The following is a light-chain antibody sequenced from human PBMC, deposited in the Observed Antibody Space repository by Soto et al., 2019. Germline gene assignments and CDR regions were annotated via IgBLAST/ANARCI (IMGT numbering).Light chain of an antibody. J-gene: IGKJ5*01. CDR3: QQYGSSLIT. V-gene: IGKV3-20*01. CDR1: QTVRSSS. Sequence: DIVLTQSPGTLSLSPGERATLSCRASQTVRSSSLAWYQQKPGQAPRLLIFGASTRAAGFPDRFSGSGSGTDFTLTISRLEPEDFAMYYCQQYGSSLITFGQGTRLEIK. CDR2: GAS.